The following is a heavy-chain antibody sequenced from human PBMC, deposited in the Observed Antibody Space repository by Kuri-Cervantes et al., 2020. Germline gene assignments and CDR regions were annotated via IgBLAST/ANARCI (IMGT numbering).Heavy chain of an antibody. Sequence: GGSLRLSCAASGFTFSSYDMHWVRQATGKGLEWVSAIGTAGDTYYPGSVKGRFTISRENAKNSLYLQMNSLRAGDTAVYYCAKDSLKLPFDYWGQGTLVTVSS. CDR3: AKDSLKLPFDY. D-gene: IGHD1-7*01. CDR2: IGTAGDT. CDR1: GFTFSSYD. V-gene: IGHV3-13*01. J-gene: IGHJ4*02.